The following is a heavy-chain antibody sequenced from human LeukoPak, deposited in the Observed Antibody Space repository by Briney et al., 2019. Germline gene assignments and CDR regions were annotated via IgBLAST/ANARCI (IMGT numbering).Heavy chain of an antibody. CDR2: ISGRSSTI. D-gene: IGHD1-26*01. J-gene: IGHJ4*02. Sequence: GGSLRLSCAASAFTFSDYSMNWVRQAPGKGLEWISYISGRSSTIYYADSVRGRFTISRDNAKNSMYLQMNSLRAEDTTVYYCARDRLTSGSYFFDYWGQGTLVTVSS. CDR3: ARDRLTSGSYFFDY. CDR1: AFTFSDYS. V-gene: IGHV3-48*01.